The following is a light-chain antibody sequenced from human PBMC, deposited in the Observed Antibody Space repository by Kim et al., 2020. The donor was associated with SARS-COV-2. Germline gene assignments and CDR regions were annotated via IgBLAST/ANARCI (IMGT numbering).Light chain of an antibody. J-gene: IGKJ2*01. CDR1: QSVDSN. V-gene: IGKV3-15*01. CDR3: QQYSHWSPYT. CDR2: GAS. Sequence: EIVMTQSPATLSVSAGERVTLSCRASQSVDSNLAWYQQKPGQAPRLLIYGASTRSTDIPARFSGSGSGTEFTLIISSLQSEDFAVYYCQQYSHWSPYTFGQGTKVDIK.